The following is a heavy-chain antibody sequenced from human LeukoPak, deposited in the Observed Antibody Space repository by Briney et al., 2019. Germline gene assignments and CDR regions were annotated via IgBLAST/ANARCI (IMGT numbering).Heavy chain of an antibody. CDR2: IFNSGST. CDR3: ARKNDYGGHFDY. V-gene: IGHV4-61*01. Sequence: ASQTLSLTCTVPGGSISSGSYYWSWIRQPPGKGLEWIAYIFNSGSTNYNSSLKSRVTISVDTSKNQFSLRLTSVTAADTAVYYCARKNDYGGHFDYWGQGALVTVSS. D-gene: IGHD4-23*01. CDR1: GGSISSGSYY. J-gene: IGHJ4*02.